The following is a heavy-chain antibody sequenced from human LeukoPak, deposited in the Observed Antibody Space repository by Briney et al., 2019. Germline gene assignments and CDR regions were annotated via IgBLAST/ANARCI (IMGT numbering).Heavy chain of an antibody. J-gene: IGHJ4*02. V-gene: IGHV5-10-1*01. CDR2: VDPRDSYT. Sequence: GESLKISCKGSGYSFTSYWISWVRQMPGKGLEWMGRVDPRDSYTNYSPSFQGHVTISADKSISTAYLQWSSLKASDTAMYYCARDSQIAVAANYWGQGTLVTVSS. D-gene: IGHD6-19*01. CDR3: ARDSQIAVAANY. CDR1: GYSFTSYW.